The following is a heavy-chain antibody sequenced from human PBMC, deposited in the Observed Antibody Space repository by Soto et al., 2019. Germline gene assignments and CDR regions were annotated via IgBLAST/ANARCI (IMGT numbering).Heavy chain of an antibody. V-gene: IGHV4-30-2*01. CDR1: GGSISSGGYS. CDR3: ASSGWYSKSFQH. Sequence: SETLSLTCAVSGGSISSGGYSWSWIRQPPGKGLEWIGYIYHSGSTYYNPSLKSRVTISVDRSKNQFSLKLSSVTAADTAVYYCASSGWYSKSFQHWGQGTLVTVSS. J-gene: IGHJ1*01. D-gene: IGHD6-19*01. CDR2: IYHSGST.